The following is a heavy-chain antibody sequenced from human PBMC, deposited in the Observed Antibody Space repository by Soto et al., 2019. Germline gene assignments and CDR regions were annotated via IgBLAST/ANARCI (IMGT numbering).Heavy chain of an antibody. CDR3: ARRGSGSYYDY. D-gene: IGHD1-26*01. CDR1: GFTFSSYA. V-gene: IGHV3-23*01. CDR2: SSGSGGST. J-gene: IGHJ4*02. Sequence: EVQLLESGGGLVQPGGSLRLSCAASGFTFSSYAMRWVRQAPVKGLEWVSASSGSGGSTYYADSVQGRFTISRDNSKNTLYLQMHILRAEDTAVYYCARRGSGSYYDYWGQGTLVTVSS.